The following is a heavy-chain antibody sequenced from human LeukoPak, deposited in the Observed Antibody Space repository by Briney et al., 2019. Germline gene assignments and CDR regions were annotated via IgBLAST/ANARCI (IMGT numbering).Heavy chain of an antibody. J-gene: IGHJ4*02. CDR2: VDYSGST. CDR3: AGYQYSSGWYRDY. V-gene: IGHV4-39*01. CDR1: GGSISRSSYN. D-gene: IGHD6-19*01. Sequence: PSETLSLTCTVSGGSISRSSYNWGWIRQPPGKGLEWIGSVDYSGSTYYNPSLKSRVTISVDTSRNQFSLKLSSVTAADTAVYYCAGYQYSSGWYRDYWGQGTLVTVSS.